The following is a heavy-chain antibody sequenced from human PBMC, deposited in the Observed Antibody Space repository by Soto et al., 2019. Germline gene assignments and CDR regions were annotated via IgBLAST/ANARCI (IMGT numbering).Heavy chain of an antibody. CDR1: GLTFSDRY. J-gene: IGHJ4*02. D-gene: IGHD4-17*01. V-gene: IGHV3-72*01. CDR2: IRKKTNSYTT. CDR3: TTVTTVDYYFDY. Sequence: GGSLRLSCAASGLTFSDRYMDWVRQAPGKGLEWVGRIRKKTNSYTTEYAASVKGRFIISRDDSTNSLYLQMSSLKTEDTAVYYRTTVTTVDYYFDYWGQGTLVTVSS.